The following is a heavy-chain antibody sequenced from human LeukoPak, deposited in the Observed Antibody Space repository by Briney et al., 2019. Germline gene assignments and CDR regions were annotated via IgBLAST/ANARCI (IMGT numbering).Heavy chain of an antibody. CDR2: ISWNGGSI. CDR3: AKDGSGSYLNYYYMDV. CDR1: GFTFSDYA. V-gene: IGHV3-9*01. J-gene: IGHJ6*03. Sequence: PGGSLRLSCAASGFTFSDYAMHWVRQAPGKGLEWVSGISWNGGSIGYADSVKGRFTISRDNAKNSLYLQMNSLRAEDTALYYCAKDGSGSYLNYYYMDVWGKGTTVTVSS. D-gene: IGHD1-26*01.